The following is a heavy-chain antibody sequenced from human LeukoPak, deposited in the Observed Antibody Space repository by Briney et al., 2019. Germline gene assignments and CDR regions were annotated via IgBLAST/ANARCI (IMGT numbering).Heavy chain of an antibody. J-gene: IGHJ4*02. D-gene: IGHD6-19*01. Sequence: PSETLSLTCTVSGGSISSGSYYWSWIRQPAGKGLEWIGRIYTSGSTNYNPSLKSRVTISVDTSKNQFSLKLSSVTAADTAVYYCARDPWSGSGWILDYWGQGTLVTVSS. CDR3: ARDPWSGSGWILDY. CDR2: IYTSGST. V-gene: IGHV4-61*02. CDR1: GGSISSGSYY.